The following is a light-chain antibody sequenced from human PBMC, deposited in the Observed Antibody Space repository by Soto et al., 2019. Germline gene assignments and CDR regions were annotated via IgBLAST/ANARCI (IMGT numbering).Light chain of an antibody. CDR2: GAS. Sequence: EIVLTQSPATLSLSAGESATLSCRASQSVSSNLAWYQQKPGQAPRLLIYGASTRATGIPARFSGSGSGTDFTLTISSLEPEDFAVYYCQQRSNWPRTFGQGTKVDIK. J-gene: IGKJ1*01. V-gene: IGKV3-11*01. CDR1: QSVSSN. CDR3: QQRSNWPRT.